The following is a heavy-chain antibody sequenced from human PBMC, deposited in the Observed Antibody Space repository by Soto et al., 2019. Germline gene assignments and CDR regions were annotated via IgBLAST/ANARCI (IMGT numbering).Heavy chain of an antibody. J-gene: IGHJ5*02. CDR2: ISAYNGNT. V-gene: IGHV1-18*01. CDR1: GYTFTSYG. D-gene: IGHD5-12*01. CDR3: ARGTLDGYNYPRGGFDP. Sequence: QVPLVQSGAEVKKPGASVKVSCKASGYTFTSYGISWVRQAPGQGLEWMGWISAYNGNTNYAQKLQGRVTMTTDTSTRTAYMELRSLRSDDTAVYYCARGTLDGYNYPRGGFDPWGQGTLVTVSS.